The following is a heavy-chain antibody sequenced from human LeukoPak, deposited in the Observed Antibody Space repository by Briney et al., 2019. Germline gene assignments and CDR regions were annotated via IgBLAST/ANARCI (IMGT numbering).Heavy chain of an antibody. CDR1: DFRDYY. D-gene: IGHD5-12*01. V-gene: IGHV1-2*02. CDR2: INPKSGDT. J-gene: IGHJ4*02. Sequence: ASVKVSCKTSDFRDYYMNWVRQAPGQGLEWLGWINPKSGDTDYAQKFQGRVTMTRDTSINTACMELSGLKPDDTAIYYCASGYRGYDLNYWGQGTQVTVSS. CDR3: ASGYRGYDLNY.